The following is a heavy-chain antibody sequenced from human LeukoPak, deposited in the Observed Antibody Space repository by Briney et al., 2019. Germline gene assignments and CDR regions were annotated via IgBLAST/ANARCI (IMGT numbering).Heavy chain of an antibody. CDR3: AKSPVSSCRGSFCYPFDY. CDR1: GFTFSTYA. CDR2: ISGSGDGT. V-gene: IGHV3-23*01. J-gene: IGHJ4*02. D-gene: IGHD2-15*01. Sequence: GGSLRLSCAASGFTFSTYARSWVRQIHGKGLEWVSAISGSGDGTYYADSVKGRFTISRDNSRNTLYLQMNTLRAEDTAVYFCAKSPVSSCRGSFCYPFDYWGQGNLVTVSS.